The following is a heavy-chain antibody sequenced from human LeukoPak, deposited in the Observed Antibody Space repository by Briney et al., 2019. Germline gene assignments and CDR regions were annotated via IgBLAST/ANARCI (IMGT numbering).Heavy chain of an antibody. D-gene: IGHD4-23*01. J-gene: IGHJ6*03. CDR2: IHSSNRYI. CDR3: ARAPFYGGNGSTENYYYYYMDV. CDR1: RYPLSSYS. V-gene: IGHV3-21*01. Sequence: AGGSLRLACSAPRYPLSSYSMKSVRQAPAKGLGWVSSIHSSNRYIKYADSEKGRFTISRDEHKHSLYLQTDSRRADHTAVYYCARAPFYGGNGSTENYYYYYMDVWGKGTTVTAS.